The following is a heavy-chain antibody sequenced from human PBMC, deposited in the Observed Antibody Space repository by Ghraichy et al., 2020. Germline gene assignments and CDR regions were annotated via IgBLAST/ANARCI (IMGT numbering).Heavy chain of an antibody. CDR3: ARVYSGGWPHAFDI. CDR1: GFTFSDYY. J-gene: IGHJ3*02. V-gene: IGHV3-11*01. CDR2: ISSSGITT. D-gene: IGHD1-26*01. Sequence: GGSLRLSCAASGFTFSDYYMSWIRQAPGKGLEWLSYISSSGITTYYADSVKGRFTISRDNARNSLYLQMNSLRAEDTAVYYCARVYSGGWPHAFDIWGQGTMVTVS.